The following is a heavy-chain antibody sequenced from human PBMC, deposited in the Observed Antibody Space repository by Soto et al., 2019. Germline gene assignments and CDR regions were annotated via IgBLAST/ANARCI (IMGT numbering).Heavy chain of an antibody. D-gene: IGHD5-18*01. CDR2: IIPIFGTA. CDR1: GGTFSSYA. J-gene: IGHJ6*02. V-gene: IGHV1-69*13. CDR3: ARPRDGYNPGYYGMDV. Sequence: SVKVSCKASGGTFSSYAISWVRQVPGQGLEWMGGIIPIFGTANYAQKFQGRVTITADESTSTAYMELSSLRSEDTAVYYCARPRDGYNPGYYGMDVWGQGTTVTVYS.